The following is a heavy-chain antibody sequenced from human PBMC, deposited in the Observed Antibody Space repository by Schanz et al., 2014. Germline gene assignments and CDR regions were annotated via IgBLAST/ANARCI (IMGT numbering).Heavy chain of an antibody. V-gene: IGHV3-11*01. CDR1: GFTFSDYY. CDR2: ISDSGDST. D-gene: IGHD5-12*01. J-gene: IGHJ3*02. CDR3: AGAVATIRAESFDI. Sequence: GGSLRLSCAASGFTFSDYYMTWIRQAPGKGLEWVSDISDSGDSTHYADSVKGRFTISRDNAKNSLFLQMNSLSAEDTAVYYCAGAVATIRAESFDIWGQGTMVAVSS.